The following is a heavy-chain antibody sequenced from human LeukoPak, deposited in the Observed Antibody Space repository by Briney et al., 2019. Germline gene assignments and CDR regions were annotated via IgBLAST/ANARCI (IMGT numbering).Heavy chain of an antibody. CDR1: GFTFSSYA. Sequence: GGSLRLSCAAYGFTFSSYAMHWVRQAPGKGLEWVAVISYDGSNKYYADSVKGRFTISRDNSKNTLYLQMNSLRAEDTAVYYCARDFIGIAAAGTPGGYWGQGTLVTVSS. D-gene: IGHD6-13*01. J-gene: IGHJ4*02. CDR3: ARDFIGIAAAGTPGGY. CDR2: ISYDGSNK. V-gene: IGHV3-30-3*01.